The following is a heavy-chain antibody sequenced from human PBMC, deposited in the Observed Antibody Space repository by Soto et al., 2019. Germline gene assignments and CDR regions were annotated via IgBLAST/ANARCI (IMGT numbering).Heavy chain of an antibody. V-gene: IGHV4-31*03. CDR1: GGSISSGGYY. D-gene: IGHD2-15*01. CDR2: IYYSGST. Sequence: SETLSLTCTVSGGSISSGGYYWSWIRQHPGKGLEWIGYIYYSGSTYYNPSLKSRVTISVDTSKDQFSLKLSSVTAADTAVYYCARAHCSGGSCPNWFDPWGQGTLVTVS. CDR3: ARAHCSGGSCPNWFDP. J-gene: IGHJ5*02.